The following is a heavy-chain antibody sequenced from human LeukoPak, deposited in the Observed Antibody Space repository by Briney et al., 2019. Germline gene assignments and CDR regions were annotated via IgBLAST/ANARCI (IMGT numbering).Heavy chain of an antibody. D-gene: IGHD2-2*01. CDR3: ARGSSSSALYYYFDY. V-gene: IGHV4-61*08. Sequence: PSQTLSLTCTVSGGSISSGGYYWSWIRQPPGKGLEWIGYIYYSGSTNYNPSLKSRVTISVDTSKNQFSLKLSSVTAADTAVYYCARGSSSSALYYYFDYWGQGTLVTVSS. CDR1: GGSISSGGYY. J-gene: IGHJ4*02. CDR2: IYYSGST.